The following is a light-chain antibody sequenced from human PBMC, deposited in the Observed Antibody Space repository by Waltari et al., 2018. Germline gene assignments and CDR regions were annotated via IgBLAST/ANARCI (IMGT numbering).Light chain of an antibody. CDR1: QGITDY. CDR3: QQGDSVPRT. J-gene: IGKJ1*01. CDR2: GAS. V-gene: IGKV1-39*01. Sequence: IQMTQSPSSLSESGRLRATITCRASQGITDYLNWHQQRPGKAPKILIYGASTLQSGVPSRFSGSGSGTEFTLTISGLEPEDFATYYCQQGDSVPRTFGQGTKVDVK.